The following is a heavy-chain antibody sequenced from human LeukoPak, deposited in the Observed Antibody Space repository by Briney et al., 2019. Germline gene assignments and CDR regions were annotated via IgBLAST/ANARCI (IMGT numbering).Heavy chain of an antibody. J-gene: IGHJ4*02. CDR3: ASLGIAAAGTDGGDY. V-gene: IGHV3-66*01. CDR2: IYSGGST. Sequence: GGSLRLSCAASGFTFSSYGMHWVRQAPGKGLEWVSVIYSGGSTYYADSVKGRFTISRDNSKNTLYLQMNSLRAEDTAVYYCASLGIAAAGTDGGDYWGQGTLVTVSS. CDR1: GFTFSSYG. D-gene: IGHD6-13*01.